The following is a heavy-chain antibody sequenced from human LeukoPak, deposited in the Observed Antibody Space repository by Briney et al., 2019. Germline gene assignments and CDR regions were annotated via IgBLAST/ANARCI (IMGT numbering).Heavy chain of an antibody. V-gene: IGHV4-34*01. CDR1: GGSFSGYY. J-gene: IGHJ4*02. CDR3: ASGGATPWDFDY. CDR2: INHSGST. D-gene: IGHD1-26*01. Sequence: PSETLSLTCAVYGGSFSGYYWSWIRQPPGKGLEWIGEINHSGSTNYNPSLKSRVTISVDTSKNQFSLKLSSVTAADTAVYYCASGGATPWDFDYWGQGTLVTVSS.